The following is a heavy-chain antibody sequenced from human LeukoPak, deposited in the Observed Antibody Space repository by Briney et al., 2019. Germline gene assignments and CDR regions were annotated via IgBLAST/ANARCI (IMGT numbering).Heavy chain of an antibody. D-gene: IGHD6-6*01. CDR1: GYTFTSYY. CDR2: INPSGGST. CDR3: ARCRIAARWTNAFDI. Sequence: GASVKVSCKASGYTFTSYYMHWVRQAPGQGLEWMGIINPSGGSTSYAQKFQGRVTMTRDTSTSTVYMELSSLRSEDTAVYYCARCRIAARWTNAFDIWGQGTMVTVSS. J-gene: IGHJ3*02. V-gene: IGHV1-46*01.